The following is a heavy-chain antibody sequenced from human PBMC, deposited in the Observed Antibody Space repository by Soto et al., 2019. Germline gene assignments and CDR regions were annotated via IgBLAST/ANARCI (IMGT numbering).Heavy chain of an antibody. D-gene: IGHD5-18*01. J-gene: IGHJ4*02. CDR1: GFTFSSYA. Sequence: GGSLRLSCAASGFTFSSYAMSWVRQAPGKGLEWVSAISGSGGSTYYADSVKGRFTISRDNSKNTLYLQMNSLRAEDTAVYYCAVSRQIWFFGYWGQGTLVTVSS. CDR2: ISGSGGST. CDR3: AVSRQIWFFGY. V-gene: IGHV3-23*01.